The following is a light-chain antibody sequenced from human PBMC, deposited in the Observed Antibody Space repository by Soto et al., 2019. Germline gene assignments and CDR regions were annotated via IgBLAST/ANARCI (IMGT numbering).Light chain of an antibody. CDR3: QQYGSSPLT. V-gene: IGKV3-20*01. Sequence: EIVLTQSPGTLSLSPGEIATLSCRASQSVSSSYLAWYPQKPGQAPRLLIFGASSRANGIPDRFSGSGSGTDFTLTISRLEPEDFAVFYCQQYGSSPLTCGGGTKGDIK. CDR2: GAS. CDR1: QSVSSSY. J-gene: IGKJ4*01.